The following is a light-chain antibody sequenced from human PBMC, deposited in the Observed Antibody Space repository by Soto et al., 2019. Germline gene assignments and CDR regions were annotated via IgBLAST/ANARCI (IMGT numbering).Light chain of an antibody. V-gene: IGKV1-39*01. CDR1: QSIDVY. CDR2: GAS. CDR3: QQGYSTPLT. Sequence: DIQMTQSPLSLSASVRDRVTITCRTSQSIDVYLNWYQQKPGKAPKLLIFGASSLQSGVPSRFSGSGSGTDFTLTISSLQPEDFATYYCQQGYSTPLTFGPGTRVDIK. J-gene: IGKJ1*01.